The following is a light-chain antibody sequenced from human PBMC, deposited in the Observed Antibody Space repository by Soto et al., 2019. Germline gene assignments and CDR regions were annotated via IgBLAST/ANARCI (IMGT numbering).Light chain of an antibody. V-gene: IGLV9-49*01. Sequence: QSVLTQPPSASASLGASVTLTCTLSSGYSNYKVDWYQQRPGTGPRFVMRVGTGGIVGSKGDGIPDRFSVLGSGLNRYLTIKNIQEEDESDDHCGADHGSGSNFVWVFGGGTKLTVL. CDR3: GADHGSGSNFVWV. CDR1: SGYSNYK. J-gene: IGLJ3*02. CDR2: VGTGGIVG.